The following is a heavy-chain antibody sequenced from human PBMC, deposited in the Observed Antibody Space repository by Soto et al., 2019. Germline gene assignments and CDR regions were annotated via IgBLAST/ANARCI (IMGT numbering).Heavy chain of an antibody. D-gene: IGHD3-10*01. Sequence: GGSLRLSCAASGFTFSSYAMSWVRQAPGKGLEWVSAISGSGGSTYYADSVKGRFTISRDNSKNTLYLQMNSLRAEDTAVYYCAKDRVNYYGSGSSDYWGQGTLVTVSS. CDR1: GFTFSSYA. V-gene: IGHV3-23*01. J-gene: IGHJ4*02. CDR3: AKDRVNYYGSGSSDY. CDR2: ISGSGGST.